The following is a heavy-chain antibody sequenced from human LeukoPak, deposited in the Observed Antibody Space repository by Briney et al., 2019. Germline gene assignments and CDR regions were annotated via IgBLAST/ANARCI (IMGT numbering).Heavy chain of an antibody. CDR2: ISAYNGNT. CDR3: ARRPWGSGYYFDY. CDR1: GYTFTSYG. D-gene: IGHD7-27*01. V-gene: IGHV1-18*01. J-gene: IGHJ4*02. Sequence: ASVKVSCKASGYTFTSYGISWVRQAPGQGLEWMGWISAYNGNTNYAQKLQGRVTMTTDTSTGTAYMELRSLISDDTAVYYCARRPWGSGYYFDYGGQGTLVTVSS.